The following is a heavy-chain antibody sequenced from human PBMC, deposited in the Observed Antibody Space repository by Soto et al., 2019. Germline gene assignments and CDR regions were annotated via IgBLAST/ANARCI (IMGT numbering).Heavy chain of an antibody. CDR2: ISWDGGST. CDR1: GFTFDDYA. D-gene: IGHD6-6*01. Sequence: GGSLRLSCAASGFTFDDYAMHWVRQAPGKGLEWVSLISWDGGSTYYADSVKGRFTISRDNSKNSLYLQMNSLRAEDTALYYCAKGQYSSSYYYYYGMDVWGQGTTVTVSS. CDR3: AKGQYSSSYYYYYGMDV. J-gene: IGHJ6*02. V-gene: IGHV3-43D*03.